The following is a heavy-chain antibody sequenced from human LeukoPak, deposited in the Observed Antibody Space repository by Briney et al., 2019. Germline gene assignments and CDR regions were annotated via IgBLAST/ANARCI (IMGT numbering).Heavy chain of an antibody. CDR1: GFTFSSYS. J-gene: IGHJ6*02. CDR2: ISRSSSTI. D-gene: IGHD6-13*01. V-gene: IGHV3-48*01. CDR3: ARAQQQLVHQYDYYYGMDV. Sequence: PGGSLGLSCAASGFTFSSYSMNWVRQAPGKGLEWVSYISRSSSTIYYADSVKGRFTISRDNAKNSLYLQMNSLRAEDTAVYYCARAQQQLVHQYDYYYGMDVWGQGTTVTVSS.